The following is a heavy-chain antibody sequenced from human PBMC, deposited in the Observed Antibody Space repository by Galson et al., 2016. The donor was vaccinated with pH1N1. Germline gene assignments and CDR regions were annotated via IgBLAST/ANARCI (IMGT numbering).Heavy chain of an antibody. CDR2: INCGNGDT. CDR1: GYTFTTYG. CDR3: VKGGDFDQ. D-gene: IGHD4-17*01. J-gene: IGHJ4*02. Sequence: SVKVSCKASGYTFTTYGIHWVRQAPGQRLQWMGWINCGNGDTRHAERFQGRVTISRDTSTTTVYMDLTNLRPEDTAVFYCVKGGDFDQWGQGTLVTVSS. V-gene: IGHV1-3*01.